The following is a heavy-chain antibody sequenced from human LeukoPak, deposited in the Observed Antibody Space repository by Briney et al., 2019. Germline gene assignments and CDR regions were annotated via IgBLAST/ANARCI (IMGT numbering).Heavy chain of an antibody. D-gene: IGHD3-22*01. J-gene: IGHJ6*03. V-gene: IGHV4-34*01. CDR1: GGSFSGYY. CDR2: INHSGST. CDR3: ARVQIYYGSSSYYYYMDV. Sequence: SETLSLTCAVYGGSFSGYYWSWIRRPPGKGLEWIGEINHSGSTNYNPSLKSRVTISVDTSKNQFSLKLSSVTAADTAVYYCARVQIYYGSSSYYYYMDVWGKGTTVTVSS.